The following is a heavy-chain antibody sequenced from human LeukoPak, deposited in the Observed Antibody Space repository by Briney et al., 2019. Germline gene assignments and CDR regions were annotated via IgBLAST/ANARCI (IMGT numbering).Heavy chain of an antibody. CDR3: AKPGYGSGSYTVY. Sequence: GGSLRLSCAASGFSFSIYGMNWIRQAPGKGLEWVAYTNGNTDTIHYADSVKGRFTISRDNSKNTLYLQMNSLRAEDTAVYYCAKPGYGSGSYTVYWGQGTLVTVSS. CDR1: GFSFSIYG. J-gene: IGHJ4*02. D-gene: IGHD3-10*01. V-gene: IGHV3-23*01. CDR2: TNGNTDTI.